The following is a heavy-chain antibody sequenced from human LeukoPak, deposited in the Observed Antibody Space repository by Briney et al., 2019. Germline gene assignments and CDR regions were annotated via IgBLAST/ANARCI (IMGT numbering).Heavy chain of an antibody. J-gene: IGHJ6*02. Sequence: GGSLRLSCVASGFTFSSYAMSWVRQAPGKGLEWVSAIGSGGFDTHYADSARGRFTISRDNSKTTLYLQMNSLRAEDTALYYCAKVGPRMATNPRGYGMDVWGQGTTVTVSS. CDR2: IGSGGFDT. CDR1: GFTFSSYA. CDR3: AKVGPRMATNPRGYGMDV. D-gene: IGHD5-24*01. V-gene: IGHV3-23*01.